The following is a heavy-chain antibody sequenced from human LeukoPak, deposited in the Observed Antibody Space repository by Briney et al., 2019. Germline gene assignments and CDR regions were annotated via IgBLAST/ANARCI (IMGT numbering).Heavy chain of an antibody. D-gene: IGHD6-19*01. CDR1: GGSISSYY. V-gene: IGHV4-59*01. CDR3: ARGAVAGNFDY. CDR2: IYYSGST. J-gene: IGHJ4*02. Sequence: SSETLSLTCTVSGGSISSYYWSWIRQPPGKGLEWIGYIYYSGSTNYNPSLKSRVTISVDTSKNQFSLKLSSVTAADTAVYYCARGAVAGNFDYWGQGTLVTVSS.